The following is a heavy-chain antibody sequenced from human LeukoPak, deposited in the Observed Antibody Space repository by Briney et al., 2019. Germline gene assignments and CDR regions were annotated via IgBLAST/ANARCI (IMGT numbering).Heavy chain of an antibody. V-gene: IGHV3-74*01. D-gene: IGHD5-24*01. CDR3: AKDIQLST. CDR1: GFTFSSYW. J-gene: IGHJ3*01. CDR2: ISTDGSSR. Sequence: PGGSLRLSCAASGFTFSSYWMHWLRQEPRKGLVWVSRISTDGSSRSYADSVKGRFTISRDNSKNTLSLQMNSLRVEDTAIYYCAKDIQLSTWGLGTRVTVSS.